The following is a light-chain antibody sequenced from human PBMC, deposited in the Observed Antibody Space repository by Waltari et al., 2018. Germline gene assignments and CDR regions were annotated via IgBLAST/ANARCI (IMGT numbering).Light chain of an antibody. CDR2: EDT. V-gene: IGLV3-10*01. CDR1: DLPKKY. CDR3: YSTDSSGNHRV. J-gene: IGLJ3*02. Sequence: SYELTQPPSVSVSPGPTARNTCSGDDLPKKYAYWYQQKPGQAPVVVIYEDTKRPPGIPERFSGSSSGTMATFTISGAQVEDEADYYCYSTDSSGNHRVFGRGTKLTVL.